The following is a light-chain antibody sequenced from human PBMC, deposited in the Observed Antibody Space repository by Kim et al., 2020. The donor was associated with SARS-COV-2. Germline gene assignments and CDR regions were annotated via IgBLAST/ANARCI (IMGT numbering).Light chain of an antibody. J-gene: IGKJ3*01. CDR3: QQYYSTPFT. V-gene: IGKV1-NL1*01. Sequence: ISNSLAWYQQKPGKAPKLLLYTASKLESGVPSRISGSGSGTDYTLTISSLQPEDFAIYYCQQYYSTPFTFGPGTKVDIK. CDR2: TAS. CDR1: ISNS.